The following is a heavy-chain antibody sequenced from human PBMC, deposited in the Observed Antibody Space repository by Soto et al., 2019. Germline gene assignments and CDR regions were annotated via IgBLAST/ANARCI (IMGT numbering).Heavy chain of an antibody. CDR1: GFIFSSYA. J-gene: IGHJ5*02. CDR3: TRADLTVTLSVFDP. V-gene: IGHV3-30-3*01. D-gene: IGHD4-17*01. Sequence: QVQLVESGGCVVQPGRSLRLSCAASGFIFSSYAMHWVRQAPGKGLEWVAFISDDGSSKYYADSVKGRFTISRDNSKNTLYLQMNSLSAEDTAVYYCTRADLTVTLSVFDPWGQGTLVTVSS. CDR2: ISDDGSSK.